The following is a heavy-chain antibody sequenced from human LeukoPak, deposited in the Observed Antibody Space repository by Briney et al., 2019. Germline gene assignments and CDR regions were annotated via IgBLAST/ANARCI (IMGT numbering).Heavy chain of an antibody. CDR2: IYYSGNT. CDR1: GDSISTSNSY. V-gene: IGHV4-39*07. J-gene: IGHJ2*01. Sequence: SETLSLTCTVSGDSISTSNSYWGWIRQPPGKGLEWIGSIYYSGNTYYNASLKSRVTISVDTSKNQFSLKLSSVTAADTAVYYCARARGTVLMVYAPLGRYFDLWGRGTLVTVSS. CDR3: ARARGTVLMVYAPLGRYFDL. D-gene: IGHD2-8*01.